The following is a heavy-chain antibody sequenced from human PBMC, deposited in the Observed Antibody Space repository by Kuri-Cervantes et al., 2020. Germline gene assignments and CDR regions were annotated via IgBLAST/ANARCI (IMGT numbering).Heavy chain of an antibody. D-gene: IGHD3-9*01. Sequence: LSLTRAVSGFTVGRYSIHWVRQAPGKGLEWASSISSSSSYIYYADSVKGRFTISRDNAKNSLYLQMNSLRAEDTAVYYCARDANDILNDYWGQGTLVTVSS. J-gene: IGHJ4*02. V-gene: IGHV3-21*01. CDR3: ARDANDILNDY. CDR1: GFTVGRYS. CDR2: ISSSSSYI.